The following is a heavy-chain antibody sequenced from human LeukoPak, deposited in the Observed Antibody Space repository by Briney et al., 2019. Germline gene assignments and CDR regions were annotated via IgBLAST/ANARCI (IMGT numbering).Heavy chain of an antibody. D-gene: IGHD3-22*01. V-gene: IGHV3-30*02. CDR2: IRYDGSNK. J-gene: IGHJ4*02. Sequence: GGSLRLSCAASGFTFSSYAMHWVRQAPGKGLEWVAFIRYDGSNKYYADSVKGRFTISRDNSKNTLYLQMNSLRAEDTAVYYCARISSGYSPNFYFDYWGQGTLVTVSS. CDR3: ARISSGYSPNFYFDY. CDR1: GFTFSSYA.